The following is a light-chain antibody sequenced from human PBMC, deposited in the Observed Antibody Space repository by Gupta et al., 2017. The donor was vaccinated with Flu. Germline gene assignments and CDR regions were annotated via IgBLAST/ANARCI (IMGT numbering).Light chain of an antibody. V-gene: IGKV1-8*01. CDR1: QGISSY. J-gene: IGKJ1*01. Sequence: GDRVTITCRASQGISSYLAWYQQKPGKAPKLLIYAASTLQSGVPSRFSGSGSGTDFTLTISCLQSEDFATYYCQQYYSYPVAFGQGTKVEIK. CDR3: QQYYSYPVA. CDR2: AAS.